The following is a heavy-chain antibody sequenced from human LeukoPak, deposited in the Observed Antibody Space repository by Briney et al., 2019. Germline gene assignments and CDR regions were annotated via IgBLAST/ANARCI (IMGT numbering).Heavy chain of an antibody. CDR3: ARDRDTAIYMDV. CDR1: GGSISSYY. V-gene: IGHV4-59*01. CDR2: IYYSGST. J-gene: IGHJ6*03. D-gene: IGHD5-18*01. Sequence: SETLSLTCTVSGGSISSYYWSWIRQPPGKGLEWIGYIYYSGSTNYNPSLKSRVTISVDTSKNQFSLKLSSVTAADTAVYYCARDRDTAIYMDVWGKGTTATVSS.